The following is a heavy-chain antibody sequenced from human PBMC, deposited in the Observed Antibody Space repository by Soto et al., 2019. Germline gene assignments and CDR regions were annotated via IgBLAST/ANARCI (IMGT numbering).Heavy chain of an antibody. CDR3: ARSPIWSVYLLAYSYYYYYGMDV. D-gene: IGHD3-3*01. CDR1: GGTFSSYA. J-gene: IGHJ6*02. V-gene: IGHV1-69*01. CDR2: IIPIFGTA. Sequence: QVQLVQSGAEVKKPGSSVKVSCKASGGTFSSYAISWVRQAPGQGLEWMGGIIPIFGTANYAQKFQGRVTITADESTGPAYMDLSSLRSEDTAVYYCARSPIWSVYLLAYSYYYYYGMDVWGQGTTVTVSS.